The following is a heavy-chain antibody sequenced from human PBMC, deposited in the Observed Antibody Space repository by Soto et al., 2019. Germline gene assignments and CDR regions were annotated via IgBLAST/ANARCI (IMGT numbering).Heavy chain of an antibody. V-gene: IGHV4-31*03. D-gene: IGHD4-17*01. CDR3: AREVAYGDYEGWFDP. CDR2: IYYSGST. Sequence: QVQLQESGPGLVKPSQTLSLTCTVSGGSISSGGYYWSWIRQHPGKGLECIGYIYYSGSTYYNPSLKSRVTISVDTSKTQCSLKRSSVTAADTAVYYCAREVAYGDYEGWFDPWGQGTLVTVSS. CDR1: GGSISSGGYY. J-gene: IGHJ5*02.